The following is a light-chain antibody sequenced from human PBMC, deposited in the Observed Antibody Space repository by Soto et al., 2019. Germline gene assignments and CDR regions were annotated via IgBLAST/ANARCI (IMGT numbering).Light chain of an antibody. Sequence: EIVLTQSPGTLSMSPGERATLSCRASQSVSINYVAWYQQRPGQAPRLLIYGASGRATVIPDRFSGSESGTDFTLTISRVEAEDSAVYFCQQYGTSPRTFGQGTKVDIK. CDR1: QSVSINY. J-gene: IGKJ1*01. V-gene: IGKV3-20*01. CDR3: QQYGTSPRT. CDR2: GAS.